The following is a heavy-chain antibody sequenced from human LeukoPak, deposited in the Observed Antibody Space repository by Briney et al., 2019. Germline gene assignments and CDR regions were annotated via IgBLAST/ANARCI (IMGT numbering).Heavy chain of an antibody. D-gene: IGHD1-7*01. V-gene: IGHV3-23*01. J-gene: IGHJ6*03. CDR1: GFTFSSYA. CDR3: ARGITGTTSHYYYYYYMDV. Sequence: GGSLRLSCAASGFTFSSYAMSWVRQAPGKGLEWVSAISGSGGSTYYADSVKGRFTISRDNSKNTLYLQMNSLRAEDTAVYYCARGITGTTSHYYYYYYMDVWGIGTTVTVSS. CDR2: ISGSGGST.